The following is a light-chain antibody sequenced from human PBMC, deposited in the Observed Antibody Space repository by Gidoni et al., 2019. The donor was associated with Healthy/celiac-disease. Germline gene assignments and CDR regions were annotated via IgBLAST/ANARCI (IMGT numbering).Light chain of an antibody. Sequence: QSALTQPASMSGSPGQSITISCTGTSSDVGAYNFVSWYQQHPGKAPKLLIYEVSNRPSGISNRFSGSKSGNTASLTISGLRAEDEADYYCSSYRSTNTYVFGTGTKVTVL. CDR1: SSDVGAYNF. CDR2: EVS. V-gene: IGLV2-14*01. J-gene: IGLJ1*01. CDR3: SSYRSTNTYV.